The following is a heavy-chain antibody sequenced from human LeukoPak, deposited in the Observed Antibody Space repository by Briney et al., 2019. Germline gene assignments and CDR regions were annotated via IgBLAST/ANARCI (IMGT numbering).Heavy chain of an antibody. J-gene: IGHJ5*02. V-gene: IGHV4-39*07. CDR3: ARDSGVVGATAANWFDP. Sequence: PSETLSLTCTVSGGSISSSSYYWGWIRQPPGKGLEWIGSIYYSGSTYYNPSLKSRVTISVDTSKNQFSLKLSSVTAADTAVYYCARDSGVVGATAANWFDPWGQGTLVTVSS. CDR1: GGSISSSSYY. D-gene: IGHD1-26*01. CDR2: IYYSGST.